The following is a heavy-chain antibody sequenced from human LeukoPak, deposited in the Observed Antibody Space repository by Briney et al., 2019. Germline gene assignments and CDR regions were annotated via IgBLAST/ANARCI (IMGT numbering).Heavy chain of an antibody. CDR2: IYYSGST. CDR3: ARAAPRNDAFDI. V-gene: IGHV4-59*01. CDR1: GGSISSYY. Sequence: KPSETLSLTCTVSGGSISSYYWSWIRQPPGKGLEWIGYIYYSGSTNYNPSLKSRVTISVDTSKNQFSLKLSSVTAADTAVYYCARAAPRNDAFDIWGQGTMVTVSS. J-gene: IGHJ3*02. D-gene: IGHD6-25*01.